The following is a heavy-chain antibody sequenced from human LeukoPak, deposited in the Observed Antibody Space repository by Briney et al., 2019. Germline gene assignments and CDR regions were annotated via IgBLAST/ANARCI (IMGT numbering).Heavy chain of an antibody. CDR1: GYTFTGYY. Sequence: ASVKVSCKASGYTFTGYYMHWVRQAPGQGLEWMGWINPNSGGTNYAQKFQGRVTMTRDTSISTAYMELSRLRSDDTAVYYCARRFDFWSDYLGVNWFDPWGQGTLVTVSS. J-gene: IGHJ5*02. V-gene: IGHV1-2*02. CDR2: INPNSGGT. CDR3: ARRFDFWSDYLGVNWFDP. D-gene: IGHD3-3*01.